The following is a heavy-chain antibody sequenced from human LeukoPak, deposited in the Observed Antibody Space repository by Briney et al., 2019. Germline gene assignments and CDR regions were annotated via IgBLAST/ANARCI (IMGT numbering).Heavy chain of an antibody. Sequence: GSLRLSCADSGFTFSTYSMNWIRQPPGKGLEWIGEINHSGGTNYNPSLKSRVTISVDTSKNQFSLKLTSVTAADTAVYYCAREGSGSWTRVAYWGQGTLVTVSS. D-gene: IGHD6-25*01. CDR2: INHSGGT. J-gene: IGHJ4*02. CDR3: AREGSGSWTRVAY. V-gene: IGHV4-34*01. CDR1: GFTFSTYS.